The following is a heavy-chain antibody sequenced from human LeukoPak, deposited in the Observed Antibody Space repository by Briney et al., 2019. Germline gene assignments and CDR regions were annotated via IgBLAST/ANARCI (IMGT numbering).Heavy chain of an antibody. D-gene: IGHD4-23*01. CDR1: GGSISSGGYS. V-gene: IGHV4-30-2*05. Sequence: PSETLSLTCAVSGGSISSGGYSWSWIRQPPGKGLEWIGYIYYSGSTYYNPSLKSRVTISVDTSKNQFSLKLSSVTAADTAVYYCARDLLNEGNHLDYWGQGTLVTVSS. J-gene: IGHJ4*02. CDR3: ARDLLNEGNHLDY. CDR2: IYYSGST.